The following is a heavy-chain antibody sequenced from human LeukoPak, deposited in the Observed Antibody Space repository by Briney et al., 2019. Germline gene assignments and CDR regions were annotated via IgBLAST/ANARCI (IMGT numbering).Heavy chain of an antibody. CDR1: GFTFSSYG. J-gene: IGHJ5*02. CDR3: AKDLLRYDILTGPVNWFDP. CDR2: ISYDGSNK. V-gene: IGHV3-30*18. Sequence: GGSLRLSCAASGFTFSSYGMHWVRQAPGKGLEWVAVISYDGSNKYYADSVKGRFTISRDNSKNTLCLQMNSLRAEDTAVYYCAKDLLRYDILTGPVNWFDPWGQGTLVTVSS. D-gene: IGHD3-9*01.